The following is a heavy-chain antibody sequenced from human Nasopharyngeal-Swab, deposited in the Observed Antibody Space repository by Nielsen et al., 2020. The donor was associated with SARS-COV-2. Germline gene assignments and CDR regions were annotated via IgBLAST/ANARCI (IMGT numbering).Heavy chain of an antibody. CDR3: AKAMGSVYDTSGHYNAFDI. CDR2: ISASGDST. D-gene: IGHD3-22*01. V-gene: IGHV3-23*01. J-gene: IGHJ3*02. Sequence: WIRQPPGKGLEWVSGISASGDSTYYADSVKGRFTISRDNSKNTLYLQMSSLRAEDTAVYYCAKAMGSVYDTSGHYNAFDIWGQGTTVTVSS.